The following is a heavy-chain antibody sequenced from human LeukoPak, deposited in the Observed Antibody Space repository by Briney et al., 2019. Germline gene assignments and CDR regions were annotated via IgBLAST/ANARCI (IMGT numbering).Heavy chain of an antibody. CDR3: ARAPDGEFDY. J-gene: IGHJ4*02. Sequence: PSETLSLTCTVSGYSICSGYYWGWIRQPPGKGLEWIGSIYHSGNTYYNPSLKSRVTISVDTSKNQFSLKLTSVTAADTAVYYCARAPDGEFDYWGQGTLVTVSS. V-gene: IGHV4-38-2*02. CDR2: IYHSGNT. CDR1: GYSICSGYY. D-gene: IGHD1-14*01.